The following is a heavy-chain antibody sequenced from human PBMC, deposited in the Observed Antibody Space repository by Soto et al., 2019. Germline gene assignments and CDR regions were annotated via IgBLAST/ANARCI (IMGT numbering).Heavy chain of an antibody. CDR1: GYTFTGYY. D-gene: IGHD3-3*01. CDR3: AREIKRITIFGVFRSDRNDAFDI. J-gene: IGHJ3*02. Sequence: ASVKVSCKASGYTFTGYYMHWVRQAPGQGLEWMRWINPNSGGTDYAQKFQGWVTMTRDTSISTAYMELSRLRSDDTAVYYCAREIKRITIFGVFRSDRNDAFDIWGQGTMVTVSS. CDR2: INPNSGGT. V-gene: IGHV1-2*04.